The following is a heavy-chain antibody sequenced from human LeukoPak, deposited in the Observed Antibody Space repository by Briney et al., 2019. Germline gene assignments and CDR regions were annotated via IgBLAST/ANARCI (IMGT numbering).Heavy chain of an antibody. V-gene: IGHV6-1*01. CDR1: GDIVSSDSAA. Sequence: SQTLSLTCAISGDIVSSDSAAWNWIRQSPSRGLEWLVRTYFRSKWYYDYALAVKGRITINPDTSKNQFSLQLNSVTPEDTAVYFCARDPVGGSTIFDSWGQGTLVTVSS. CDR2: TYFRSKWYY. J-gene: IGHJ4*02. CDR3: ARDPVGGSTIFDS. D-gene: IGHD1-26*01.